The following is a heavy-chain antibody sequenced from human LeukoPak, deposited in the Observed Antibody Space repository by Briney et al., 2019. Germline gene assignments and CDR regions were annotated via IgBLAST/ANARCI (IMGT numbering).Heavy chain of an antibody. Sequence: TGGSLTLSCAASGFTLSSYEMNWVRQAPGKGLEWVSVIYSGGNTYYADSVKGRFTISRDNSKNTVSLQMNSLRDEDTAVYFCAVSRIVGAVDVFDMWGQGTMVTVSS. CDR1: GFTLSSYE. CDR3: AVSRIVGAVDVFDM. J-gene: IGHJ3*02. V-gene: IGHV3-66*01. CDR2: IYSGGNT. D-gene: IGHD1-26*01.